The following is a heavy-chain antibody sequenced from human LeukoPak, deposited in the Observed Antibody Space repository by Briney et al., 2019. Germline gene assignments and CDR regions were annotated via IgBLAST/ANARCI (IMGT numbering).Heavy chain of an antibody. Sequence: SETLSLTCTVSGGSIGSGGYYWSWIRQHPGKGLEWIGYIYYTGSTYYNPSLKSRVTVSVDTSKNQFSLKLSSVTAADTAVYYCARISTTGTTIYFDYWGQGTLVTVSS. D-gene: IGHD1-1*01. CDR1: GGSIGSGGYY. V-gene: IGHV4-31*03. CDR2: IYYTGST. CDR3: ARISTTGTTIYFDY. J-gene: IGHJ4*02.